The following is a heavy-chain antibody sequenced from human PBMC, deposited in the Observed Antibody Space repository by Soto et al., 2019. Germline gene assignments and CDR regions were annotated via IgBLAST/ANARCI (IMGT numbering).Heavy chain of an antibody. CDR1: GGAISSSSYY. D-gene: IGHD2-2*01. J-gene: IGHJ6*02. CDR3: ASPRRVVPAAIHYYGMDV. Sequence: SETLSLTCAVYGGAISSSSYYWGGIRQPPGNGLEWIGSIHYSGSAYYNPALKSRVTISVDTSKSQFSMKLSSVTAADTAVYYCASPRRVVPAAIHYYGMDVWGQGTTVTVSS. V-gene: IGHV4-39*01. CDR2: IHYSGSA.